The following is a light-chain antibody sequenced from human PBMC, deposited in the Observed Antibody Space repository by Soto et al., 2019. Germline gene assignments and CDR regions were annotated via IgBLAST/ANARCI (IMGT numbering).Light chain of an antibody. V-gene: IGKV3-15*01. CDR1: QSVDNN. Sequence: EIVMTQSPVTLSASPGESATLSCRASQSVDNNVAWYQQKPGQAPRLLIVGSFARATGIPARFSGSGSGTDFTLTINSLEPEDFAVYYCQQRNVWPPITFGQGTRLEIK. CDR3: QQRNVWPPIT. J-gene: IGKJ5*01. CDR2: GSF.